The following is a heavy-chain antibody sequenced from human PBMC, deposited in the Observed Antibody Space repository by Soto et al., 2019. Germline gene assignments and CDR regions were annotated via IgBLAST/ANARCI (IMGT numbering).Heavy chain of an antibody. D-gene: IGHD3-22*01. V-gene: IGHV3-7*01. CDR2: IKQDGSEK. Sequence: PGGSLSLSCAASGFTFSSYWMTWVRQAPGKGLEWVANIKQDGSEKYYMDSMKGRFTISRDNAKNSLLLQLNSLRAEDTAVYYCARDRGRPDLRDTHYYDSSDLDYGMDVWGQGTTVTVSS. CDR1: GFTFSSYW. CDR3: ARDRGRPDLRDTHYYDSSDLDYGMDV. J-gene: IGHJ6*02.